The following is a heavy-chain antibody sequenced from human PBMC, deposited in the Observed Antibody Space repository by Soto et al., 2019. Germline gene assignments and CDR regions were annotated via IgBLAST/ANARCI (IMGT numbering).Heavy chain of an antibody. CDR3: ARSVVAATPSWFDP. J-gene: IGHJ5*02. CDR2: IYYSGST. D-gene: IGHD2-15*01. V-gene: IGHV4-39*01. CDR1: CCSISSSSYY. Sequence: SETLSLTCTVSCCSISSSSYYWGWIRQPPGKGLEWIGSIYYSGSTYYNPSLKSRVTISVDTSKNQFSLKLSSVTAADTAVYYCARSVVAATPSWFDPWGQGTLVTVSS.